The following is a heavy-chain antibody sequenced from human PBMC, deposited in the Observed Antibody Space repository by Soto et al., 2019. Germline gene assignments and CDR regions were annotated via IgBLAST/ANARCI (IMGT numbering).Heavy chain of an antibody. Sequence: QVQLVQSGAEVKKPGASVKVSCKASGYTFTSYGISWVRQAPGQGLEWMGWISAYNGNTNYAQKLQGRVTMTTDTHTTXAYMELRSLRSDDTAVYYCARDGDDIPYYYYGMDVWGQGTTVTVSS. CDR2: ISAYNGNT. D-gene: IGHD2-8*01. CDR3: ARDGDDIPYYYYGMDV. J-gene: IGHJ6*02. CDR1: GYTFTSYG. V-gene: IGHV1-18*01.